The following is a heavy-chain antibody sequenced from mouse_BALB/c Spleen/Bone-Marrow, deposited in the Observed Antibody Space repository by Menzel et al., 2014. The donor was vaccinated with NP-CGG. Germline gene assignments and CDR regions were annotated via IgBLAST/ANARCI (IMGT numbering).Heavy chain of an antibody. CDR3: TRNYVSHYFDY. D-gene: IGHD1-1*01. CDR2: IDPANDNS. J-gene: IGHJ2*01. V-gene: IGHV14-3*02. CDR1: GFNIKDTF. Sequence: EVKLQESGAELVKPGASVKLSCAASGFNIKDTFRHWVKQRPEQGLEWIGSIDPANDNSKFDPKFQGKATLTADTSSNTAYLQLSSLTSEDTAVYFCTRNYVSHYFDYWGQGTTLTVSS.